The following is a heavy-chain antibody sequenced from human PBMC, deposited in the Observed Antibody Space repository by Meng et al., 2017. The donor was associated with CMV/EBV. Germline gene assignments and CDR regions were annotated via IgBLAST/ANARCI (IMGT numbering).Heavy chain of an antibody. D-gene: IGHD5-18*01. CDR2: FYTSGST. CDR1: GGSISSYY. CDR3: ARHGDTAMVVGIDY. J-gene: IGHJ4*02. V-gene: IGHV4-4*07. Sequence: QVQLQGSGPGLGKPSEPLSLTCTVSGGSISSYYWSWIRQPAGKGLEWIGRFYTSGSTNYNPSLKSRVTMSVDTSKNQFSLKLSSVTAADTAVYYCARHGDTAMVVGIDYWGQGTLVTVFS.